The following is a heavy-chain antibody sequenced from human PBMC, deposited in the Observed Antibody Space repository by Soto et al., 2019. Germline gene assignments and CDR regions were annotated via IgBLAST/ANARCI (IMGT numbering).Heavy chain of an antibody. J-gene: IGHJ6*02. CDR2: IIPIFGTA. CDR1: GGTFSSYA. Sequence: QVQLVQSGAEVKKPGSSVKVSCKASGGTFSSYAISWVRQAPGQGLEWMGGIIPIFGTANYAQKFQGRVTIPADESTSTAYMELSSLRSEDTAVYYCARGVWERLLGYYGMDVWGQGTTVTVSS. D-gene: IGHD1-26*01. V-gene: IGHV1-69*01. CDR3: ARGVWERLLGYYGMDV.